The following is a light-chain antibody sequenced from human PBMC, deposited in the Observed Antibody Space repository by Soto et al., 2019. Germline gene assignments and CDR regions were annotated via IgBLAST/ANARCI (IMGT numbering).Light chain of an antibody. CDR2: KAS. Sequence: DIQMTQSPSTLSASVGDRVTITCRASQSISSWLAWYQQKPGKAPKLLIYKASSLESGVPSRFSGSGSGTEFTLTISSLQPDDFATYYCQQYNSPGGFTFGPGTKVDIK. J-gene: IGKJ3*01. V-gene: IGKV1-5*03. CDR3: QQYNSPGGFT. CDR1: QSISSW.